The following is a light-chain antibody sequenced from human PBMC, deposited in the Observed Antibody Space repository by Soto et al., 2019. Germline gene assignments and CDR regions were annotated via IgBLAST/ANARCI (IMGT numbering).Light chain of an antibody. Sequence: DIQMTQSPSSLSASVGDSVTLTCRASQRLFSFLNWYQQAPGRAPKLLISTAYKLQSGVPSRFSGSESGTEFTLTISILQPEDFAIYFCQPTYSAPFTFGPGTKVDVK. V-gene: IGKV1-39*01. CDR2: TAY. J-gene: IGKJ3*01. CDR3: QPTYSAPFT. CDR1: QRLFSF.